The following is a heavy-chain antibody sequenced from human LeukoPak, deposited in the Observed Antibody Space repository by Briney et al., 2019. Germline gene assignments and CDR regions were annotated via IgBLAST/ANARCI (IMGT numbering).Heavy chain of an antibody. CDR3: ARGVLRFLEWSPAPGGMDV. Sequence: SGGSLRLSCAASGFTFSSYSMNWVRQAPGKGLEWVSYISSSSSTLYYADSVKGRFTISRDNAKNSLYLQMNSLRDEDTAVYYCARGVLRFLEWSPAPGGMDVWGQGTTVTASS. V-gene: IGHV3-48*02. CDR2: ISSSSSTL. D-gene: IGHD3-3*01. J-gene: IGHJ6*02. CDR1: GFTFSSYS.